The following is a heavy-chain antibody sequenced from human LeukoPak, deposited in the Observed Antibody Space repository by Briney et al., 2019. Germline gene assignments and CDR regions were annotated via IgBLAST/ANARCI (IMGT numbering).Heavy chain of an antibody. V-gene: IGHV3-23*01. CDR3: AKDRGSGTRGPFDY. D-gene: IGHD3-10*01. CDR2: ISDSGGST. CDR1: GFTFSTYA. Sequence: GGSLRLSCAASGFTFSTYAMSWVRQAPGKGLQWVSAISDSGGSTYYADSVKGRFTISRDNSKNTLYLQMNNLRAEDAAVYYCAKDRGSGTRGPFDYWGQGTLVTVSS. J-gene: IGHJ4*02.